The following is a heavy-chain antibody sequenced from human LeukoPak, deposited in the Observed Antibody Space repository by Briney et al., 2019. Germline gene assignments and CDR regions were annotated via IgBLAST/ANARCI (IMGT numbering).Heavy chain of an antibody. CDR2: MKGDGNEK. D-gene: IGHD3-10*01. CDR3: ARGPNYGSRSDYLDY. CDR1: GFTFSDYW. V-gene: IGHV3-7*03. J-gene: IGHJ4*02. Sequence: GGSLRLSCAASGFTFSDYWMNWVRQAPGKGLEWVANMKGDGNEKYCVDCVKGRFTISRDNARNSLYLQINSLRAEDTAVYYCARGPNYGSRSDYLDYWGQGTLVTVSS.